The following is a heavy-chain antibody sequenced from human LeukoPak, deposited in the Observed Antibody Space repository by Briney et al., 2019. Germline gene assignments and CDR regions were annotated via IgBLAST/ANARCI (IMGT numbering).Heavy chain of an antibody. J-gene: IGHJ4*02. Sequence: SETLSLTCTVSGGSISSYYWSWIRQPAGEGLEWIGRMYSSGSTKYNPSLKSRVTMSVDTSKNQFSLKLSSVTAADTAVYYCARGDSSSWSRFDYWGQGTLVTVSS. CDR3: ARGDSSSWSRFDY. CDR1: GGSISSYY. CDR2: MYSSGST. V-gene: IGHV4-4*07. D-gene: IGHD6-13*01.